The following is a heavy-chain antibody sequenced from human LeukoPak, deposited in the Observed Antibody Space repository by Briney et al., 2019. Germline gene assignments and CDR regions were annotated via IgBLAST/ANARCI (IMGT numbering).Heavy chain of an antibody. Sequence: SETLSLTCAVYGGSFSGYYWSWIRQPPGKGLEWIGEINHSGSTNYNPSLKSRVTISVDTSKNQFSLKLSSVTAADTAVYYCARGRGWFGELRKRWFDPWGQGILVTVSS. CDR1: GGSFSGYY. CDR2: INHSGST. D-gene: IGHD3-10*01. V-gene: IGHV4-34*01. CDR3: ARGRGWFGELRKRWFDP. J-gene: IGHJ5*02.